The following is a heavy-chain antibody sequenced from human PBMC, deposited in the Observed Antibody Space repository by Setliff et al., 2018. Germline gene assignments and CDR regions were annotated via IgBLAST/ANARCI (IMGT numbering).Heavy chain of an antibody. V-gene: IGHV1-69*05. CDR2: TIPMFGTT. CDR3: AREEGYYYDSTDYYYYMDV. D-gene: IGHD3-22*01. J-gene: IGHJ6*03. Sequence: SVKVSCKASGATFSSHGISWVRQAPGQGLEWMGGTIPMFGTTEYAQKFQGRLTIITDESTNTAFMQLSSLRSDDTALYYCAREEGYYYDSTDYYYYMDVWGKGTTVTVSS. CDR1: GATFSSHG.